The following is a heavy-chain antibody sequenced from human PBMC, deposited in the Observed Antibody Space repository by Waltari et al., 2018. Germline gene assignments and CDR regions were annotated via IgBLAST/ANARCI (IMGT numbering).Heavy chain of an antibody. V-gene: IGHV3-23*01. CDR3: AKFEGYCSGGSCYVYAFDI. CDR2: ISGSGGST. D-gene: IGHD2-15*01. CDR1: GFTFSSYA. J-gene: IGHJ3*02. Sequence: EVQLLESGGGLVQPGGSLRLSCAASGFTFSSYAMSWVRQAPGKGLEWVSAISGSGGSTYYADSEKGRFTISRDNSKNTLYLQMNSLRAEDTAVYYCAKFEGYCSGGSCYVYAFDIWGQGTMVTVSS.